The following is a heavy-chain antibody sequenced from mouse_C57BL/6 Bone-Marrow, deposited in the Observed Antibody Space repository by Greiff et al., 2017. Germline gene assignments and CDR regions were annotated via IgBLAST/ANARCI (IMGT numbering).Heavy chain of an antibody. CDR1: GYSITSGYY. Sequence: EVKLQESGPGLVKPSQSLSLTCSVTGYSITSGYYWNWIRQFPGNKLEWMGYISYDGSNNYNPSLKNRISITRDTSKNQFFLKLNSVTTEDTATYYCAREGGSNSFDYWGQGTTLTVSS. CDR3: AREGGSNSFDY. CDR2: ISYDGSN. J-gene: IGHJ2*01. V-gene: IGHV3-6*01.